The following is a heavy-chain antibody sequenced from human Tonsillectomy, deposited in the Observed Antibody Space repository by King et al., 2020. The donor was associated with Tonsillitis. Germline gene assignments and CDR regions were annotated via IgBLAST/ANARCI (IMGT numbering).Heavy chain of an antibody. CDR3: ARGKYDFWSGYPDYFDY. CDR1: GGSFSGYY. Sequence: VQLQHWGAGLLKPSETLSLTCAVYGGSFSGYYWGWIRQPPGKGLEWIGEISHSGCTNYNPSLKSRVTISLDTSKNQFSLKLTSVTAADTAVYYCARGKYDFWSGYPDYFDYWGRGTPVTVSS. V-gene: IGHV4-34*01. D-gene: IGHD3-3*01. CDR2: ISHSGCT. J-gene: IGHJ4*02.